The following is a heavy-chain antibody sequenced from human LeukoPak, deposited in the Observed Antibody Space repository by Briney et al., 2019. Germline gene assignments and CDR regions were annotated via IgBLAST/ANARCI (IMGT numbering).Heavy chain of an antibody. Sequence: GGSLRLSCAASGFTFTNYWMSWVRQPPGKGLEWVANIRHDESEIYYVDSVKGRFTISRDNAKDSLFLQMNSLRAEDTAVYYCARDPGRSGWDYWGQGALVTVSS. D-gene: IGHD6-19*01. CDR1: GFTFTNYW. CDR3: ARDPGRSGWDY. V-gene: IGHV3-7*01. CDR2: IRHDESEI. J-gene: IGHJ4*02.